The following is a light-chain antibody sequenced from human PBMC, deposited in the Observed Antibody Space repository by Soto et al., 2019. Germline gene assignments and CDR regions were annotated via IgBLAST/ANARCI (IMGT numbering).Light chain of an antibody. CDR1: QTISTW. J-gene: IGKJ1*01. V-gene: IGKV1-5*03. CDR2: KAS. CDR3: QQYSSYPWT. Sequence: DIQMTQSPSNLSASVGDRVTITCRASQTISTWLAWYQQKPGKAPKLLIYKASSLETGVPSRFSGSGSGTEFTLTISSLQPDDFATYYCQQYSSYPWTFGLGTKVEIK.